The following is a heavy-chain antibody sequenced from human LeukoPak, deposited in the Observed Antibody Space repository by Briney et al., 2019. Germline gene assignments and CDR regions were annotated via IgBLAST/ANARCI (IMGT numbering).Heavy chain of an antibody. Sequence: PSETLPLTCAVYGGSFSGYYWSWIRQPPGKGLEWIGEINHSGSTNYNPSLKSRVTISVDTYKNQFSLKLSSVTAADTAVYYRARARLVDNWFDPWGQGTLVTVSS. D-gene: IGHD6-19*01. J-gene: IGHJ5*02. CDR3: ARARLVDNWFDP. CDR1: GGSFSGYY. V-gene: IGHV4-34*01. CDR2: INHSGST.